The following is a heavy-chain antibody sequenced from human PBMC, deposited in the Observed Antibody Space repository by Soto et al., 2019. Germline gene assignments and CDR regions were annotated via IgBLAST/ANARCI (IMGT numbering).Heavy chain of an antibody. J-gene: IGHJ2*01. Sequence: EVQLVESGGGLVQPGGSLRLSCEASGLTFSTYDMHWVRQAPGKGLEWVSAIGTGGDTYYPGSVRGRFIISRENAKNSLYLQMNSLTVGDTAVYYCAREGEDSQSSGWFFDLWGRGTLVTVSS. CDR1: GLTFSTYD. V-gene: IGHV3-13*01. CDR3: AREGEDSQSSGWFFDL. D-gene: IGHD6-6*01. CDR2: IGTGGDT.